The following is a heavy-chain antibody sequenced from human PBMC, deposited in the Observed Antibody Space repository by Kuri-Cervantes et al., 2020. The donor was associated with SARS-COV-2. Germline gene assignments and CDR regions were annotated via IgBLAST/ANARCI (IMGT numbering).Heavy chain of an antibody. CDR1: GFTFSDYY. J-gene: IGHJ6*02. Sequence: GESLKISCAASGFTFSDYYMSWIRQAPGKRLEWVSYISSSGSTIYYADSVKGRFTISRDNAKNSLYLQMNSLRAEDTAVYYCARGAHDYYYYGMDVWGQGTTVTVSS. V-gene: IGHV3-11*01. CDR2: ISSSGSTI. CDR3: ARGAHDYYYYGMDV.